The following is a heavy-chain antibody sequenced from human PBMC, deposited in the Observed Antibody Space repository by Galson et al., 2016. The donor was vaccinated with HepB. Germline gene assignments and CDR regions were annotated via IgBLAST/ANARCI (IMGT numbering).Heavy chain of an antibody. D-gene: IGHD2-15*01. CDR2: IYYSGST. CDR1: GGSISSNSYY. Sequence: ETLSLTCTVSGGSISSNSYYWGWIRQPPGKGLEWIGSIYYSGSTYYNPSLKIRVTISLDTSKNQFSLKLSSVTAADTAVYYCARDIVVVVSPTRFGGPFDTWGQGTLVTVSS. CDR3: ARDIVVVVSPTRFGGPFDT. J-gene: IGHJ5*02. V-gene: IGHV4-39*07.